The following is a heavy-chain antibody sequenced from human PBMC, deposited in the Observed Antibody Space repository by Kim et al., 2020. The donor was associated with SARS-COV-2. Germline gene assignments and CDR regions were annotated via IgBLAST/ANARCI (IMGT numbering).Heavy chain of an antibody. J-gene: IGHJ4*02. V-gene: IGHV4-34*01. D-gene: IGHD3-22*01. CDR1: GGSFSGYY. CDR3: ARALYYYDSSGYRN. Sequence: SETLSLTCAVYGGSFSGYYWSWIRQPPGKGLEWIGEINHSGSTNYNPSLKSRVTISVDTSKNQFSLKLSSVTAADTAVYYCARALYYYDSSGYRNWGQGT. CDR2: INHSGST.